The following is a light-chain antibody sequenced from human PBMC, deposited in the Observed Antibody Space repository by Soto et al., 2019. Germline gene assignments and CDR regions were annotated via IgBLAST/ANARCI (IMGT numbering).Light chain of an antibody. J-gene: IGKJ4*01. Sequence: EIVMTQSPATLSVSPGERATLSCRASQSVSSNLAWYQQKPGQAPRLLIYGAPTRATGIPARFSGSGSGTEFTLTISSLQSEDFDVYYCQQYNNWPLTLAGGTNVDIK. V-gene: IGKV3-15*01. CDR3: QQYNNWPLT. CDR2: GAP. CDR1: QSVSSN.